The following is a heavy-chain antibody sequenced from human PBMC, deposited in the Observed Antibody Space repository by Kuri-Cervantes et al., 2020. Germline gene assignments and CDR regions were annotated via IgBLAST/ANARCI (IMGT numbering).Heavy chain of an antibody. Sequence: GESLKISCAASGFTFSSYEMNWVRQAPGKGLEWVSYISSSGSTIYYADSVKGRFTISRDNAKNSLYLQMNSLRAEDTALYYCAKDFVSGWYTSYYFDYWGQGTLVTVSS. CDR1: GFTFSSYE. J-gene: IGHJ4*02. CDR3: AKDFVSGWYTSYYFDY. D-gene: IGHD6-19*01. CDR2: ISSSGSTI. V-gene: IGHV3-48*03.